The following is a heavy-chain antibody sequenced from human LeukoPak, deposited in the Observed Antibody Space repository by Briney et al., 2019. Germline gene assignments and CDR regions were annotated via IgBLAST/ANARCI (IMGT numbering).Heavy chain of an antibody. CDR2: IYHTGAT. CDR1: GHSIINSFY. D-gene: IGHD4-17*01. V-gene: IGHV4-38-2*02. J-gene: IGHJ1*01. CDR3: ARHSAMTTGYFQH. Sequence: SETLSLTCTVSGHSIINSFYWGWIRQPPGKGLEWIGSIYHTGATYYNPSLKSRVTISIDTSKIQFSLKLSSVTAADTAVYYCARHSAMTTGYFQHWGQGTLVTVSS.